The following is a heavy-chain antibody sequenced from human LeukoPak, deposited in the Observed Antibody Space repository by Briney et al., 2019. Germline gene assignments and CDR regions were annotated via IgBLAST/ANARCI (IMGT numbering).Heavy chain of an antibody. J-gene: IGHJ4*02. V-gene: IGHV6-1*01. D-gene: IGHD6-13*01. Sequence: AAQTDTLTCAISGDSVSSNSAAWNWIRQSPSRGLEWLGRTYYWSKWYNDYAVSVKSRITINPDTSKNQFSLQLNSVTPEDTAVYYCARAPLYSSSWYYFDYWGQGTLVTDSS. CDR2: TYYWSKWYN. CDR3: ARAPLYSSSWYYFDY. CDR1: GDSVSSNSAA.